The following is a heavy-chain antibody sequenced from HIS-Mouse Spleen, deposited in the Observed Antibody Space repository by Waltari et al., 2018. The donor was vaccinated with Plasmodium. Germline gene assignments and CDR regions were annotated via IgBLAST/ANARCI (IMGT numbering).Heavy chain of an antibody. J-gene: IGHJ3*02. D-gene: IGHD6-19*01. V-gene: IGHV1-18*01. Sequence: QVQLVQSGAEVKKPEASVKFSCKASGYTLTSYGISWVRQDPGQGLEWMGWISPYNGNTNFAQKLQGRVTMTTDTSTSTAYMDVRSLRSDDTAVYYCARGSAGDAFDIWGQGTMVTVSS. CDR2: ISPYNGNT. CDR1: GYTLTSYG. CDR3: ARGSAGDAFDI.